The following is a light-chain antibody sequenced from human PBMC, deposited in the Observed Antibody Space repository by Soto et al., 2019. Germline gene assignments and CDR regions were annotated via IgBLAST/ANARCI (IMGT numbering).Light chain of an antibody. CDR2: DVA. J-gene: IGLJ1*01. V-gene: IGLV2-11*01. CDR3: CSYAGSYTFYV. Sequence: QSVLTQPRSVSGSPGQSVTISCTGTSSDVGSYNFVSWHQQHPGKAPKLMIYDVAKRPSGVPDRFSGSKSGNTASLTISGLQAEDEADYYCCSYAGSYTFYVFGTGTKVTVL. CDR1: SSDVGSYNF.